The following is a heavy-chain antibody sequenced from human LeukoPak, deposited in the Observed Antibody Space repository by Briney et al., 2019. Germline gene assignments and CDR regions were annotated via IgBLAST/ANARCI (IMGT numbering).Heavy chain of an antibody. J-gene: IGHJ4*02. CDR2: INPNSGGT. V-gene: IGHV1-2*02. Sequence: ASVKVSCKASGYTFTGYYMHWVRQAPGQGLEWMGWINPNSGGTNYAQKFQGRVTMTRDTSISTAYMELSRLRSDDTAVYYCARDHEWDFLYYFDYWGQGTLVTVSS. CDR3: ARDHEWDFLYYFDY. CDR1: GYTFTGYY. D-gene: IGHD1-26*01.